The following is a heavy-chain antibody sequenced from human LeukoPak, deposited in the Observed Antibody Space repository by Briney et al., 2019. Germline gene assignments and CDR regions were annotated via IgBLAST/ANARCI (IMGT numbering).Heavy chain of an antibody. CDR2: IRYDGSNK. V-gene: IGHV3-30*02. J-gene: IGHJ6*03. D-gene: IGHD6-6*01. CDR1: GFTFSSYG. CDR3: ANQIEYSSSSGYYYYMDV. Sequence: GGSLRLSCAASGFTFSSYGMHWVRQAPGKGLEWVAFIRYDGSNKYYADSVKGRFTISRDNSKNTLYLQMNSLRAEDTAVYYCANQIEYSSSSGYYYYMDVWGKGTTVTVSS.